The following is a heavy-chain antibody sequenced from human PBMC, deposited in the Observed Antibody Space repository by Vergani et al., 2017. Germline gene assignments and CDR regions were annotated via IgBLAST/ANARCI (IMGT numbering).Heavy chain of an antibody. J-gene: IGHJ3*01. Sequence: QVQLVESGGGVVQPGRSLRLSCAASGFTFSSYGMHWVRQAPGKGLEWVAVIWYDGSNKYYADSVKGRFTISGDNSKNTQYLQMNSLRAEDTAVYYCAREAASHDYGDEDDAFDVWGQGTMVTVSS. CDR1: GFTFSSYG. CDR2: IWYDGSNK. V-gene: IGHV3-33*01. D-gene: IGHD4-17*01. CDR3: AREAASHDYGDEDDAFDV.